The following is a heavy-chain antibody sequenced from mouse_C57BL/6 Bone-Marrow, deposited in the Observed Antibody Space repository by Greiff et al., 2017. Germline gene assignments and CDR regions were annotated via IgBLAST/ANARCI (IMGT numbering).Heavy chain of an antibody. CDR3: ARDTTVVASYYFDY. D-gene: IGHD1-1*01. V-gene: IGHV1-81*01. Sequence: QVQLQQSGAELARPGASVKLSCKASGYTFTSYGISWVKQRTGQGLEWIGEIYPRSGTTYYNEKFKGKATLTADKSSSTAYMELRSMTSEDSAVYFCARDTTVVASYYFDYWGQGTTLTVSS. J-gene: IGHJ2*01. CDR1: GYTFTSYG. CDR2: IYPRSGTT.